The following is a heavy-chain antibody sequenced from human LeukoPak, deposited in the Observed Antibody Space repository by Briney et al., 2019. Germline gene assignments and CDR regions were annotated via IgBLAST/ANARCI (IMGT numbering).Heavy chain of an antibody. CDR3: AKEIHASGGFDY. Sequence: GNSLRLSCAVSGFTFSSYGMHWVRQAPGKGLEWVAGISKNGNHQSYADSVKGRFTISRDNSKNTLFLQMNSLRVEGTAVYYCAKEIHASGGFDYWGQGTLVTVSS. CDR2: ISKNGNHQ. J-gene: IGHJ4*02. D-gene: IGHD5-18*01. CDR1: GFTFSSYG. V-gene: IGHV3-30*18.